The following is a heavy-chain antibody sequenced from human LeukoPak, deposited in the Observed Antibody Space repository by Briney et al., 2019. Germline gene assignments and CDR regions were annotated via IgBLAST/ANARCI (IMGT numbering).Heavy chain of an antibody. V-gene: IGHV4-61*02. Sequence: PSETLSLTCTVSGASINSGAYYWTWIRQPAGKGLEWIGRIYTSGSTNYNPSLKSRVTMSVDTSKNQFSLKLSSVTAADTAVYYCARDRGRNQDCSSTSCYPYGHTYYYYMDVWGKGTTVTISS. D-gene: IGHD2-2*01. CDR2: IYTSGST. J-gene: IGHJ6*03. CDR1: GASINSGAYY. CDR3: ARDRGRNQDCSSTSCYPYGHTYYYYMDV.